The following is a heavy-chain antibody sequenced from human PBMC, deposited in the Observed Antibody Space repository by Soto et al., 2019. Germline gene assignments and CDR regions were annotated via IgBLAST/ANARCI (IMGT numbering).Heavy chain of an antibody. V-gene: IGHV1-24*01. CDR3: ATEGLSREQVAFDI. J-gene: IGHJ3*02. CDR2: FDPEDGET. CDR1: GYTLTGLS. Sequence: QVQLVQSGAEVKKPGASVKVSCKVSGYTLTGLSMHWVRQPPGKGVEWMGGFDPEDGETIHAQKFQGRDTMTEDTSTDTAYLELSSLRSEDTAVYYCATEGLSREQVAFDIWGQGTMVTVSS. D-gene: IGHD1-1*01.